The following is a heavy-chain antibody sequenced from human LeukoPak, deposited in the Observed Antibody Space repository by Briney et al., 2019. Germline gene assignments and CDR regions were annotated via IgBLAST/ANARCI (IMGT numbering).Heavy chain of an antibody. Sequence: QPGGSLRLSCAASGFTFSTYGMHWVRQAPGKGLEWVAFIRYDGSNKYYADSVKGRFTISRDNSKNTLYLQMNSLRAEDTAVYYCASGQGTSSWGDPTPDAFDIWGQGTMVTVSS. CDR3: ASGQGTSSWGDPTPDAFDI. J-gene: IGHJ3*02. CDR1: GFTFSTYG. CDR2: IRYDGSNK. D-gene: IGHD2-2*01. V-gene: IGHV3-30*02.